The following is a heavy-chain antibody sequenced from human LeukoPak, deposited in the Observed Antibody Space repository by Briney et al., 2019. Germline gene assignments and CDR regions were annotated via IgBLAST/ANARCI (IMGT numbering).Heavy chain of an antibody. CDR2: IYSAGST. D-gene: IGHD2-8*01. CDR3: AKGHCTNGICWLD. CDR1: GFTVSSTY. V-gene: IGHV3-53*01. J-gene: IGHJ4*02. Sequence: GGSLRLSCAASGFTVSSTYMSWVRQAPGKGLEWVSIIYSAGSTYYADSVKGRFTISRDNSRNTLYLQMNSLRAEDTAVYYCAKGHCTNGICWLDWGQGTLVTVSS.